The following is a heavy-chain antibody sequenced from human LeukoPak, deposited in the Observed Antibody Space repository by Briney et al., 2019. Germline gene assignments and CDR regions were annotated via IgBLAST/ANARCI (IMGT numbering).Heavy chain of an antibody. CDR2: IYYDGSNQ. CDR1: GLRFRNYG. J-gene: IGHJ4*02. V-gene: IGHV3-33*01. Sequence: GGSLRLSCVVSGLRFRNYGMHWVRQAPGKGLEGVAVIYYDGSNQYYVDSVKGRFTVSRDNAKNTLYLQMDSLRAEDTAVYYCATDRNSGKYYDYWGQGTLVTVSS. D-gene: IGHD1-26*01. CDR3: ATDRNSGKYYDY.